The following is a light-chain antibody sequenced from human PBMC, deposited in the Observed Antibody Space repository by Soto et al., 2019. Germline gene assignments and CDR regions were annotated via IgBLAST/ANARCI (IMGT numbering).Light chain of an antibody. V-gene: IGKV1-39*01. CDR1: QSISSY. CDR3: QQSYSTPPWT. CDR2: AAS. Sequence: DIQMTQSPSSLSASVGDRVTITCRASQSISSYLNWYQQKPGKAPKLLIYAASSLQSGVPSRFSGSGSGTDFTLTISSLQPADFATYYCQQSYSTPPWTFGQGTK. J-gene: IGKJ1*01.